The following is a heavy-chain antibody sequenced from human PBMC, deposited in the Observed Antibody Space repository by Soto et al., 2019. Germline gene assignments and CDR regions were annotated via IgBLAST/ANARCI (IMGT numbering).Heavy chain of an antibody. V-gene: IGHV4-59*01. CDR2: IYYSGST. Sequence: HSETLSLTCTVSGGSISSYYGSWIRQPPGRGLEWIGYIYYSGSTNYNPSLKSRVTISVDTSKNQFSLKLSSVTAADTAVYYCARVQAARNYYYYGMDVWGQGTTVTVSS. CDR1: GGSISSYY. CDR3: ARVQAARNYYYYGMDV. J-gene: IGHJ6*02. D-gene: IGHD6-6*01.